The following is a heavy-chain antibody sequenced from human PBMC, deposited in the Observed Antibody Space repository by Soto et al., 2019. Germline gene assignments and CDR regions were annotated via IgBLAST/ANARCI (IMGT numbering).Heavy chain of an antibody. CDR1: GGSFSGYY. CDR2: INHSGST. J-gene: IGHJ6*02. Sequence: LSLTCAVYGGSFSGYYWSWIRQPPGKGLEWIGEINHSGSTNYNPSLKSRVTISVDTSKNQFSLKLSSVTAADTAVYYCARGGRTAMVTSYYYGMDVWGQGTTVTVSS. V-gene: IGHV4-34*01. CDR3: ARGGRTAMVTSYYYGMDV. D-gene: IGHD5-18*01.